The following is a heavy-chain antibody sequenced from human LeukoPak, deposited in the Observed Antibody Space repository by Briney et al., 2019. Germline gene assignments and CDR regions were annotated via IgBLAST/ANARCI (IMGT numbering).Heavy chain of an antibody. V-gene: IGHV3-23*01. J-gene: IGHJ4*02. D-gene: IGHD5-24*01. CDR2: ISGSGGNT. Sequence: PGGSLRLSCAASGFTFSSYAMNWVRQAPGKGLEWVSAISGSGGNTHYADSVKGRFTISRDNSKNTLYLQMNSLRAEDTAVYYCAKPGIEMATLHRFDYWGQGTLVTVSS. CDR3: AKPGIEMATLHRFDY. CDR1: GFTFSSYA.